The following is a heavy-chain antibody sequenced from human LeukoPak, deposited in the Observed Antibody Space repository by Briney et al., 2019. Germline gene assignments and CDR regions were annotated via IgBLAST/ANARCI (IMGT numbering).Heavy chain of an antibody. CDR2: IYYSGST. V-gene: IGHV4-59*08. CDR1: GGSISSYY. CDR3: ASSWAGATTALLFDY. D-gene: IGHD1-26*01. Sequence: SETLSLTCTVSGGSISSYYWSWIRQPPGKGLEWIGYIYYSGSTNYNPSLKSRVTISVDTSKNQLSLKLSPVTAADTAVYYCASSWAGATTALLFDYWGQGTLVTVSS. J-gene: IGHJ4*02.